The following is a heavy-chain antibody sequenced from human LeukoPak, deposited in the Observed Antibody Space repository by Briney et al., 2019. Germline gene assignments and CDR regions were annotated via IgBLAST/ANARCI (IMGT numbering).Heavy chain of an antibody. CDR1: GYTFTSYG. D-gene: IGHD3-16*01. Sequence: ASVTLSCKASGYTFTSYGISWVRQAPGQGLEWMGWISAYNGNTNYAQKLQGRVTMTTDTSTSTAYMELRSLRSDDTAVYYCARDMITFGGVTLRIWGQGTMVTVSS. CDR3: ARDMITFGGVTLRI. CDR2: ISAYNGNT. V-gene: IGHV1-18*01. J-gene: IGHJ3*02.